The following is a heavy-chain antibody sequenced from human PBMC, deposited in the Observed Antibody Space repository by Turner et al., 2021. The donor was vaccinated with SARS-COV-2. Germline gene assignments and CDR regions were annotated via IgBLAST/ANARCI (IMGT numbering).Heavy chain of an antibody. D-gene: IGHD2-2*02. CDR1: GFTFSSYD. Sequence: EVQLVESGGGLVQPGGSLSLSCAASGFTFSSYDMHWVRQATGKGLEGVSGIGTAGDPYYPGSMKCRFTSSRENAKNSLYLQMNSLRAGDTAVYYCARGRGYCSSTSCYTNDAFDIWGQGTMVTISS. V-gene: IGHV3-13*05. J-gene: IGHJ3*02. CDR2: IGTAGDP. CDR3: ARGRGYCSSTSCYTNDAFDI.